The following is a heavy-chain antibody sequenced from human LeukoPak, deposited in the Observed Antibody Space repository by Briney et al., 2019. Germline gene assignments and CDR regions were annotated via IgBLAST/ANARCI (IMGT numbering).Heavy chain of an antibody. J-gene: IGHJ4*02. CDR2: IYYSGST. Sequence: SETLSLTRTVSGGSISSSSYYWGWIRQPPGKGLEWVGSIYYSGSTHYNPPLNSRVTISVDTSKNQFSLKLSSVTAADTAVYYCARITMVRGVIITGTTGSYYFDYWGQGTLVTVSS. CDR1: GGSISSSSYY. CDR3: ARITMVRGVIITGTTGSYYFDY. D-gene: IGHD3-10*01. V-gene: IGHV4-39*01.